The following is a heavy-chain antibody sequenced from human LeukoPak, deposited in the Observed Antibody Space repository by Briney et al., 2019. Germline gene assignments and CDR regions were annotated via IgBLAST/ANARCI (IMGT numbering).Heavy chain of an antibody. Sequence: KPSETLSPTCSVSGGSISNGDYYWGWIRQAPGKGLEWIGSIFYGGSTHYNPSLKSRATISVDTSKNQFSLKLTSVTAADAAMYYCARQLPTAAADTRGYFDYWGQGTVVTVSS. CDR2: IFYGGST. J-gene: IGHJ4*01. CDR3: ARQLPTAAADTRGYFDY. CDR1: GGSISNGDYY. D-gene: IGHD6-25*01. V-gene: IGHV4-39*01.